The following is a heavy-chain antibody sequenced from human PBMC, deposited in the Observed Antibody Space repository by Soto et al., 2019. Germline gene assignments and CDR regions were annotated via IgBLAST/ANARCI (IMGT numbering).Heavy chain of an antibody. D-gene: IGHD3-10*01. J-gene: IGHJ4*02. CDR3: ARYYGGYSDY. CDR2: IYYSGST. Sequence: QVQLQESGPGLVKPSETLSLTCTVSGGSISSYYWSWIRQPPGKGLEWIGYIYYSGSTNYNPSLKSRVTISVDTSKNQFSLKLSSATAADTAVYYCARYYGGYSDYWGQGTLVTVSS. CDR1: GGSISSYY. V-gene: IGHV4-59*08.